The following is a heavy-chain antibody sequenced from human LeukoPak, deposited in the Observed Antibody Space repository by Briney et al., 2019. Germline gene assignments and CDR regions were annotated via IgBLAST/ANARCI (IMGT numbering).Heavy chain of an antibody. CDR3: ARVNHVYCSGGSCYGDYFDY. Sequence: PSETLSLTCTVSGGSISSYYWSWIRQPAGKGLEWIGRIYTSGSTNYNPSLKSRVTMSVDTSKNQFSLKLSSVTAADTAVYYCARVNHVYCSGGSCYGDYFDYWGQGTLVTVSS. CDR1: GGSISSYY. J-gene: IGHJ4*02. V-gene: IGHV4-4*07. D-gene: IGHD2-15*01. CDR2: IYTSGST.